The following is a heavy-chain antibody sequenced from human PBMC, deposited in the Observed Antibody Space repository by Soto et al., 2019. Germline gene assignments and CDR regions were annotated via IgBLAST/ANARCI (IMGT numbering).Heavy chain of an antibody. J-gene: IGHJ4*02. CDR2: ISSNSGYM. CDR3: ARVEDAVTTARGEITY. CDR1: GFSFRSYS. V-gene: IGHV3-21*01. Sequence: EVQLVESGGGLVKLGGSLRLSCEVSGFSFRSYSMNWVRQAPGKGLEWVSSISSNSGYMYYADSVKGRFTISRDNAKNTLYLQLNSLRAEDTAVYYCARVEDAVTTARGEITYWGQGTLVTVSS. D-gene: IGHD4-17*01.